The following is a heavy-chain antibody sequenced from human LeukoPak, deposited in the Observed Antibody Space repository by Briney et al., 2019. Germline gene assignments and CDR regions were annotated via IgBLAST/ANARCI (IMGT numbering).Heavy chain of an antibody. CDR1: GFTFNNYA. Sequence: GGSLRLSCTASGFTFNNYAMTWVRQAPGKGLEWVSAITGSGVSTNYADSVKGRFTISRDNSKNTIYLQMNSLRAEDTAVYYCAELGITMIGGVWGKGTTVTISS. CDR3: AELGITMIGGV. CDR2: ITGSGVST. J-gene: IGHJ6*04. D-gene: IGHD3-10*02. V-gene: IGHV3-23*01.